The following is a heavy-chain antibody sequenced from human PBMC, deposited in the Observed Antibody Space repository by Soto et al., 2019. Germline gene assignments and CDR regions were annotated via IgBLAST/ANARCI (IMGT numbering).Heavy chain of an antibody. CDR3: AKGGYYSLFDI. Sequence: VGSLRLSCVTSGFPFSSYAMSWVRQTPGKGLEWVSGISGSGGRTYYADSVKGRFTISRDNSNNTLSLQMHILRVEDTAVYFCAKGGYYSLFDIWGQGTMVTVSS. CDR2: ISGSGGRT. CDR1: GFPFSSYA. D-gene: IGHD3-16*01. J-gene: IGHJ3*02. V-gene: IGHV3-23*01.